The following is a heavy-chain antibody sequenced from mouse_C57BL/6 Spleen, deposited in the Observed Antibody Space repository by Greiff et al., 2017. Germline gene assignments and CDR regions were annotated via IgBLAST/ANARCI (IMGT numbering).Heavy chain of an antibody. Sequence: EVNVVESVAELVRPGASVKLSCTASGFNIKNTYMHWVKQRPEQGLEWIGRIDPANGNTKYAPKFQGKATITADTSSNTAYLQLSSLTSEDTAIYYCAREGYYDYKFLYYFDYWGQGTTLTVSS. CDR3: AREGYYDYKFLYYFDY. D-gene: IGHD2-4*01. CDR2: IDPANGNT. V-gene: IGHV14-3*01. J-gene: IGHJ2*01. CDR1: GFNIKNTY.